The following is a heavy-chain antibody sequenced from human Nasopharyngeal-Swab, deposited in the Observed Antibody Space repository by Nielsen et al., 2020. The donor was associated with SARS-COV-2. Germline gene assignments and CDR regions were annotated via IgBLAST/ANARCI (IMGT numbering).Heavy chain of an antibody. Sequence: GGSLRLSCEASGFTFGSYTMNWVRQAPGKGLEWVSFISSSGSIAYYADSVKGRFTISRDNANNSLYLQMNSLRADDTAVYYCVRDGDLIQLWLLHHALDIWGQETLVNVSS. V-gene: IGHV3-48*04. CDR1: GFTFGSYT. D-gene: IGHD5-18*01. CDR3: VRDGDLIQLWLLHHALDI. CDR2: ISSSGSIA. J-gene: IGHJ3*02.